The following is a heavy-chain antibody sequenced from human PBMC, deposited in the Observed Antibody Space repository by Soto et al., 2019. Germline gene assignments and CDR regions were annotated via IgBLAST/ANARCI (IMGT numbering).Heavy chain of an antibody. J-gene: IGHJ6*01. V-gene: IGHV4-30-4*01. CDR2: IFSSGTT. D-gene: IGHD3-9*01. CDR1: CDSISSGNKY. CDR3: ARVPSPFDYYYAMDV. Sequence: SETLSLTCTVSCDSISSGNKYWSWIRQPPGKGLEWLGYIFSSGTTYHNPSLTGRLSMSLDTSQNQFSLKLNSVTDADTAVYYCARVPSPFDYYYAMDVWGQGTTVTVSS.